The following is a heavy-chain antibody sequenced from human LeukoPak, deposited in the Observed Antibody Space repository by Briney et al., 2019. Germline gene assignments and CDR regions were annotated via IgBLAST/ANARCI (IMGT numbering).Heavy chain of an antibody. V-gene: IGHV3-30*03. CDR1: GFTFSSSW. Sequence: PGGSLRLSCAASGFTFSSSWMHWVRQAPGKGLEWVAVISYDGSNKYYADSVKGRFTISRDNSKNTLYLQMNSLRAEDTAVYYCARDLLSQGSSWSLRDYWGQGTLVTVSS. D-gene: IGHD6-13*01. CDR3: ARDLLSQGSSWSLRDY. J-gene: IGHJ4*02. CDR2: ISYDGSNK.